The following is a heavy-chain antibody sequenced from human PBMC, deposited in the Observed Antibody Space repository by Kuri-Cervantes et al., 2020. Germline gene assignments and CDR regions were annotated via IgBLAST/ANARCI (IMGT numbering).Heavy chain of an antibody. V-gene: IGHV1-46*01. CDR1: GYTFTSYG. CDR2: INPSGGST. D-gene: IGHD6-13*01. J-gene: IGHJ6*02. Sequence: ASVKVSCKASGYTFTSYGISWVRQAPGQGLEWMGIINPSGGSTSYAQKFQGRVTMTRDTSTSTVYMELSSLRSEDTAVYYCARVGDSSSWYSYYYYGMDVWGQGTTVTVSS. CDR3: ARVGDSSSWYSYYYYGMDV.